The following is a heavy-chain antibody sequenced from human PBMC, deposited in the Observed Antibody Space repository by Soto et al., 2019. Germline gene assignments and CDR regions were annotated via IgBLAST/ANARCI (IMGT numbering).Heavy chain of an antibody. V-gene: IGHV3-74*01. CDR3: ARLPYHYDATKGGGHSP. CDR2: INIDGSNV. J-gene: IGHJ5*02. CDR1: GFAFGNSW. Sequence: EVELVESGGGLVQPGGSLRLSCTTSGFAFGNSWMHWVRQPPGKGLVWVSRINIDGSNVHYAGSVKGRFTISRDNAKNTLYLQMNNVRAEDTAVYYCARLPYHYDATKGGGHSPWGQGTLVTVSS. D-gene: IGHD3-16*01.